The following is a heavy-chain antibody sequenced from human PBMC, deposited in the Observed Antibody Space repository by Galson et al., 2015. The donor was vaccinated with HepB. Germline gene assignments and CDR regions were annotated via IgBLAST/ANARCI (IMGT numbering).Heavy chain of an antibody. Sequence: TLSLTCAVYGGSLSGYYWSWIRQPPGKGLEWIGEINHSGSTNYNPSLKSRVTISVDTSKNQFSLKLSSVTAADTAVYYCARLAPGIVVVTARNWYFDLWGRGTLVTVSS. J-gene: IGHJ2*01. CDR1: GGSLSGYY. V-gene: IGHV4-34*01. CDR3: ARLAPGIVVVTARNWYFDL. CDR2: INHSGST. D-gene: IGHD2-21*02.